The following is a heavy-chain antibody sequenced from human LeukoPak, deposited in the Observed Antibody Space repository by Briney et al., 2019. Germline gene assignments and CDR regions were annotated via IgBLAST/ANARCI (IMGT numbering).Heavy chain of an antibody. V-gene: IGHV3-23*01. CDR3: ARVYETNGYLY. D-gene: IGHD3-22*01. CDR2: ISHVGGT. Sequence: PGGSLRLSCAASGFTFSDYAMSWVRQAPEKGLEWVSTISHVGGTYYADSVRGRFTISRDDSKNMVYLQMDSLRAEDTAVYYCARVYETNGYLYWGQGSLVTVSS. CDR1: GFTFSDYA. J-gene: IGHJ4*02.